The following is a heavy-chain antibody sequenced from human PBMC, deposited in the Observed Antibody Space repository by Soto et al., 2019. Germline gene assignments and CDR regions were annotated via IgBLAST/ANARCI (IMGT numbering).Heavy chain of an antibody. V-gene: IGHV6-1*01. J-gene: IGHJ6*02. Sequence: PTLSLTCAISGDSVSSNSAAWNLIRQSPSRGVECPGRTYYRSKWYNDYAVSVKSRITINPDTSKNQFSLQLNSVTPEDTAVYYCASDVRRVGATTNYYYGMDVWGQGTTVSVSS. CDR1: GDSVSSNSAA. CDR2: TYYRSKWYN. D-gene: IGHD1-26*01. CDR3: ASDVRRVGATTNYYYGMDV.